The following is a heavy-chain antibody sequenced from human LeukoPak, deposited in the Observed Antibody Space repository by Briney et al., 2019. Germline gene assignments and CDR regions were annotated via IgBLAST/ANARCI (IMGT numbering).Heavy chain of an antibody. CDR3: ARDRDYAFDY. V-gene: IGHV3-21*01. D-gene: IGHD4-17*01. J-gene: IGHJ4*02. CDR2: ISSSSSYI. Sequence: PGGSLRLSCAASGFTFSSYSMNWVRQAPGKGLEWVSSISSSSSYIYYADTVKGRFTISRDNAKSSLYLQMNSLRDEDTAVYYCARDRDYAFDYWGQGTLVTVSS. CDR1: GFTFSSYS.